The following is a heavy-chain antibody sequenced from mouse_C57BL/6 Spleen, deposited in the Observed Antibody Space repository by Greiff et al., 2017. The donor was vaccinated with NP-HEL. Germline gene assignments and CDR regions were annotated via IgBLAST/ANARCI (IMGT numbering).Heavy chain of an antibody. CDR2: ISYSGST. Sequence: EVKLQESGPGLVKPSQSLSLTCTVTGYSITSGYGWNWIRQFPGNKLEWMGYISYSGSTNYHPSLKRRIAITRDTSKNQFFLQLNSVTTEDTATYYCARTAMIKDWGQGTTLTVSS. V-gene: IGHV3-2*02. CDR3: ARTAMIKD. J-gene: IGHJ2*01. CDR1: GYSITSGYG. D-gene: IGHD1-2*01.